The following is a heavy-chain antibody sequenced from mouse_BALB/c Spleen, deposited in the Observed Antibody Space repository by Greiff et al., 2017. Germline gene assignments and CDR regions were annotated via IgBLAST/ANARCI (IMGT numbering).Heavy chain of an antibody. V-gene: IGHV1-7*01. CDR3: ARPGYYDAMDY. Sequence: VQLKESGAELAKPGASVKMSCKASGYTFTSYWMHWVKQRPGQGLEWIGYINPSTGYTEYNQKFKDKATLTADKSSSTAYMQLSSLTSEDSAVYYCARPGYYDAMDYWGQGTSVTVSS. D-gene: IGHD2-2*01. CDR1: GYTFTSYW. J-gene: IGHJ4*01. CDR2: INPSTGYT.